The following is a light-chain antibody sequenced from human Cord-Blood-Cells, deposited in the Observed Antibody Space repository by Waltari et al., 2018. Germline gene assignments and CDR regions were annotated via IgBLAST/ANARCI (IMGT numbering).Light chain of an antibody. Sequence: QSALTQPRSVSGSPGQSVTISCTGTSSDVGGYNYVSWYQQHPGKAPKLMIYDVSKRPSGAPDRFSGSKSGNTASLTISGLQAEDEADYYCCSYAGSFWVFGGGTKLTVL. CDR3: CSYAGSFWV. CDR2: DVS. V-gene: IGLV2-11*01. CDR1: SSDVGGYNY. J-gene: IGLJ3*02.